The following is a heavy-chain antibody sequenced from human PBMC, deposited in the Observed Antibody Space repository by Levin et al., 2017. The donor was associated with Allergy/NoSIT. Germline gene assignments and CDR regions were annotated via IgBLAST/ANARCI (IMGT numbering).Heavy chain of an antibody. Sequence: GESLKISCAASGFTFNSYGMHWVRQAPGKGLEWVAVISYDGSNKYYADSVRGRFTISRDNSKNTLYLQMNSLRAEDTAVYYCAKNTYYGILTGYAVDIWGQGTMVTVSS. CDR2: ISYDGSNK. CDR1: GFTFNSYG. J-gene: IGHJ3*02. CDR3: AKNTYYGILTGYAVDI. D-gene: IGHD3-9*01. V-gene: IGHV3-30*18.